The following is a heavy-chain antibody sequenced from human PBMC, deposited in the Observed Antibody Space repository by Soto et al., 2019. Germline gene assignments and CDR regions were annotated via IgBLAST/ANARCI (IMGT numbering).Heavy chain of an antibody. J-gene: IGHJ4*02. D-gene: IGHD6-13*01. CDR2: INPLPTSGST. V-gene: IGHV1-46*01. CDR1: RYIFTNYY. CDR3: ARDLAAAAY. Sequence: QVQLVQSGAEVKKPGASVKVSCKASRYIFTNYYIHWVRHAPGQGLEWMAIINPLPTSGSTNYAQEFRGRVTVTRDTSTSTVYMELSSLRSDDTAIYYCARDLAAAAYWGQGTLVTVSS.